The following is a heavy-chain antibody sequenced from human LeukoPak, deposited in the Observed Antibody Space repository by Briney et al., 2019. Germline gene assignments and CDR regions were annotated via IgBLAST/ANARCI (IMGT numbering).Heavy chain of an antibody. D-gene: IGHD3-9*01. CDR3: ARSKDILTGYCFDY. V-gene: IGHV4-39*07. Sequence: SETLSLPCTVSGGFISSCSYYWGWIRQPLGKGLEWIGSIYYSGSTYYNPSLKSRVTISVDTSKNQFSLKLSSVTAADTAVYYCARSKDILTGYCFDYWGQGTLVTVSS. CDR2: IYYSGST. J-gene: IGHJ4*02. CDR1: GGFISSCSYY.